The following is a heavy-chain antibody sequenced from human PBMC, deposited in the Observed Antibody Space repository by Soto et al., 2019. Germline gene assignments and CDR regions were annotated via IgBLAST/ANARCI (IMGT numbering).Heavy chain of an antibody. CDR1: GVSTSNHY. J-gene: IGHJ4*02. D-gene: IGHD2-2*01. Sequence: QVPLQESGPGLVKPSETLSLTCSVSGVSTSNHYWTWIRKPPGQGPEWIGCIYYRGTTNYNASFNSPLPISLATSKNQFSLKLTSVTTADTAVYYCARGGGSPYHDHEFDYWGQGILVTVSS. V-gene: IGHV4-59*11. CDR3: ARGGGSPYHDHEFDY. CDR2: IYYRGTT.